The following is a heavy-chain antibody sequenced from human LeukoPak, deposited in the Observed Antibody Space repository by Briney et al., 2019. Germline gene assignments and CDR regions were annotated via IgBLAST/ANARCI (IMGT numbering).Heavy chain of an antibody. D-gene: IGHD3-3*01. CDR2: IIPIFGTA. CDR1: GGTFSSYA. J-gene: IGHJ4*02. CDR3: ARARITIFGVVIIPVGYFDY. Sequence: GSSVKVSCKASGGTFSSYAISWVRQAPGQGLEWMGGIIPIFGTANYAQKFQGRVTITTDESTSTAYMELSSLRSEDTAAYYCARARITIFGVVIIPVGYFDYWGQGTLVTVSS. V-gene: IGHV1-69*05.